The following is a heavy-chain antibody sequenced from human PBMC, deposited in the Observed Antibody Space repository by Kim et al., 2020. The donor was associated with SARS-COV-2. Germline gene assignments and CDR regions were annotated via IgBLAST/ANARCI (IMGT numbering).Heavy chain of an antibody. CDR3: ARGVPPTPNAFDF. V-gene: IGHV7-4-1*02. CDR1: GYTFTTYS. Sequence: ASVKVSCKSSGYTFTTYSINWVRQAPGQGLEWMGWISTKTGIPTYAQGFTGPFVFSLDTSVSTAFLHISSLKVEDTAVYYCARGVPPTPNAFDFWGQGTVVTVSS. J-gene: IGHJ3*01. CDR2: ISTKTGIP.